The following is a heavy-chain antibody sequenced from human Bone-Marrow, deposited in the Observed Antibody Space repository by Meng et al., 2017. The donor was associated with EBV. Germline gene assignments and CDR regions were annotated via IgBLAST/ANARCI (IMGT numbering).Heavy chain of an antibody. CDR3: VRFSNYVLDH. CDR2: IHGYSANT. J-gene: IGHJ4*02. D-gene: IGHD3-10*01. CDR1: GYTFSSFT. V-gene: IGHV1-18*01. Sequence: QIQLVQSGGQVQKPGASLRVSRTTSGYTFSSFTLNWVRQVPGQGFEWVGWIHGYSANTHYAQKFHGRVNMSTDTSTDTSYMELKNLRPDDTAIYYCVRFSNYVLDHWGQGTLVTVSS.